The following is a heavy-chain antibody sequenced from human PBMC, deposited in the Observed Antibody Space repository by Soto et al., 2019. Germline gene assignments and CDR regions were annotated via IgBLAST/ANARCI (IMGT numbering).Heavy chain of an antibody. V-gene: IGHV3-23*01. CDR2: ISGSGGST. Sequence: PGGSLRLSCAASGFTFSSYAMSWVRQAPGKGLEWVSAISGSGGSTYYADSVKGRFTISRDNSKNTLYPQMNSLRAEDTAVYYCAKEETVVPAAMFAWFDPWGQGTLVTVSS. CDR1: GFTFSSYA. J-gene: IGHJ5*02. D-gene: IGHD2-2*01. CDR3: AKEETVVPAAMFAWFDP.